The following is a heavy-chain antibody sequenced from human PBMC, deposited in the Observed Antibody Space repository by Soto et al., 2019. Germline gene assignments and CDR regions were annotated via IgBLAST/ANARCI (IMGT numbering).Heavy chain of an antibody. V-gene: IGHV3-33*08. CDR1: GFTFSSYA. CDR2: IWFDGSTK. CDR3: ARGLDSFDY. D-gene: IGHD3-16*01. J-gene: IGHJ4*02. Sequence: XGSLRLSCAASGFTFSSYAMHWVRQAPGKGLEWVAVIWFDGSTKYYSDSVKGRFLISRDNSKNTLSLQMNSLRAEDTAVYYCARGLDSFDYWGQATLVSVSS.